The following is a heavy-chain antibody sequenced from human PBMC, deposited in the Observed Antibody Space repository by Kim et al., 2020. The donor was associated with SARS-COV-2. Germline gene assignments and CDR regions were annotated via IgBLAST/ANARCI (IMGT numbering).Heavy chain of an antibody. CDR2: YN. Sequence: YNDYAVSVKSRITSNPDTSKNQFSLQLNSVTPEDTAVYYCARLLAGYFDLWGRGTLVTVSS. D-gene: IGHD3-3*02. CDR3: ARLLAGYFDL. J-gene: IGHJ2*01. V-gene: IGHV6-1*01.